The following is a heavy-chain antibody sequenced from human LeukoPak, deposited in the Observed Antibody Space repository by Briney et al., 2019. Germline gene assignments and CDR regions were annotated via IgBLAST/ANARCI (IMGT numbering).Heavy chain of an antibody. CDR3: ARDNWAPTRAYYYDSSGYQGSDWYFDG. Sequence: GASVNVSRKPSGYTFTSYGISWVRQAPGQGRAWVGWISAYYGNTNYEQKLQGRVTITTDTSTSTAYMELRSLRSDDAAVYYCARDNWAPTRAYYYDSSGYQGSDWYFDGGGRATLVTVS. J-gene: IGHJ2*01. CDR2: ISAYYGNT. V-gene: IGHV1-18*01. D-gene: IGHD3-22*01. CDR1: GYTFTSYG.